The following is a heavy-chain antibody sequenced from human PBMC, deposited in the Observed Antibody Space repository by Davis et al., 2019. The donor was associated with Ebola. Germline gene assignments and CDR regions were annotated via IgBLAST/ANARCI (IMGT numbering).Heavy chain of an antibody. CDR2: IYYSGST. D-gene: IGHD4-23*01. Sequence: SQTLSLTCTVSAGSTSSYYWGWIRQPPGQWLEWIGSIYYSGSTYYNPSLKSRVTISVDTSKNQFSLKLRSVTAADTAVYYCARGIRWFGYGMDVWGQGTTVTVSS. CDR3: ARGIRWFGYGMDV. V-gene: IGHV4-39*01. J-gene: IGHJ6*02. CDR1: AGSTSSYY.